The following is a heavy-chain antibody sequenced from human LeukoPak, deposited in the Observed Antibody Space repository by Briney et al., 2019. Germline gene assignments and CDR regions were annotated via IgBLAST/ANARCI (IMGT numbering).Heavy chain of an antibody. D-gene: IGHD2-21*02. CDR2: INPNSGGT. V-gene: IGHV1-2*06. CDR1: GYTFTSYY. CDR3: ARDLAYCGGDCYSPGGVDY. Sequence: GASVKVSCKASGYTFTSYYMHWVRQAPGQGLEWMGRINPNSGGTNYAQKFQGRVTMTRDTSISTAYMELSRLRSDDTAVYYCARDLAYCGGDCYSPGGVDYWGQGTLVTVSS. J-gene: IGHJ4*02.